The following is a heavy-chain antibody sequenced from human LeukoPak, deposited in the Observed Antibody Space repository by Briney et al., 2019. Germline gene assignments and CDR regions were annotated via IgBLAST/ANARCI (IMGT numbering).Heavy chain of an antibody. CDR1: GFTFINYA. D-gene: IGHD5-18*01. Sequence: GGSLRLCCAASGFTFINYAMSWVRHAPGMGQECVSGISGGSDGTYYGDSVKCRFTISRDNSKNTMYLQMNSLRAEDTAIYYCAKGSSGYIYGDYWGQGTLVTVSS. CDR3: AKGSSGYIYGDY. V-gene: IGHV3-23*01. CDR2: ISGGSDGT. J-gene: IGHJ4*02.